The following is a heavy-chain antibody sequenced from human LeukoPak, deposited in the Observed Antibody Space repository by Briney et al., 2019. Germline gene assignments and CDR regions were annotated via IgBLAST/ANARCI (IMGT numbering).Heavy chain of an antibody. J-gene: IGHJ4*02. CDR1: GGSISSYY. V-gene: IGHV4-59*08. Sequence: SETLSLTCTVSGGSISSYYWSWIRQPPGKGLEWIGYIYYSGSTNYNPSLKSRVTISVDTSKNQFSLKLSSVTAADTAVYYCAGLGHSGYDLQNYWGQGTLVTVSS. D-gene: IGHD5-12*01. CDR3: AGLGHSGYDLQNY. CDR2: IYYSGST.